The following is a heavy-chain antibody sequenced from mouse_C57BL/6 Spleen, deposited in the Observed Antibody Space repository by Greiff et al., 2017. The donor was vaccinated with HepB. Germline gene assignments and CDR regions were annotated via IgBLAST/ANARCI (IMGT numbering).Heavy chain of an antibody. J-gene: IGHJ2*01. CDR3: ARDYYSNYEGYFDY. CDR2: IYPRSGNT. D-gene: IGHD2-5*01. CDR1: GYTFTSYG. V-gene: IGHV1-81*01. Sequence: QVQLQQSGAELARPGASVKLSCKASGYTFTSYGISWVKQRTGQGLEWIGEIYPRSGNTYYNEKFKGKATLTADKSSSTAYMELRSLTSEDSAVYFCARDYYSNYEGYFDYWGQGTTLTVSS.